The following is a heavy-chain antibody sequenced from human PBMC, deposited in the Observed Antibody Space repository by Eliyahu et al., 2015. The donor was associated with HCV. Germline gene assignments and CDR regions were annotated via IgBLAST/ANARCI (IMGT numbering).Heavy chain of an antibody. CDR2: ISYDGSNK. CDR1: GFTFSSYA. CDR3: ARDPELLRPPNTFDY. J-gene: IGHJ4*02. Sequence: QVQLVESGGGVVQPGRSLRLSCAASGFTFSSYAMHWVRQAPGKGLEGVAVISYDGSNKYYADSVKGRFTISRDNSKNTLYLQMNSLRAEDTAVYYCARDPELLRPPNTFDYWGQGTLVTVSS. D-gene: IGHD1-26*01. V-gene: IGHV3-30-3*01.